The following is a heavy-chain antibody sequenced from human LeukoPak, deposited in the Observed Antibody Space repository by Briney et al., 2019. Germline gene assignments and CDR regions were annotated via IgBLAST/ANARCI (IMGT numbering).Heavy chain of an antibody. Sequence: PSETLSLTCTVSGGSISSSSYYWGWIRQPPGRGLEWIGNIYYSGSTYYNPSLESRVTISVDTSKNQFSLKLSSVTAADTAVYYCARETHGSSSWYYYFDYWGQGTLVTVSS. J-gene: IGHJ4*02. CDR1: GGSISSSSYY. CDR2: IYYSGST. V-gene: IGHV4-39*07. CDR3: ARETHGSSSWYYYFDY. D-gene: IGHD6-13*01.